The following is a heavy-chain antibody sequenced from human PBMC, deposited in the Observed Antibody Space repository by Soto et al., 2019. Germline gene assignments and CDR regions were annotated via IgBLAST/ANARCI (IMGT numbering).Heavy chain of an antibody. V-gene: IGHV3-23*01. CDR1: GFTFSSYA. CDR2: ISGSGGST. D-gene: IGHD3-16*01. Sequence: EVQLLESGGGLVQPGGSLRLSCAASGFTFSSYAMSWVRQAPGKGLEWVSAISGSGGSTYYADSVRGRFTISRDNSKNTLYLQMNSLRAEDTAVYYCAKDRARHDGGYYFDYWGQGTLVTVSS. CDR3: AKDRARHDGGYYFDY. J-gene: IGHJ4*02.